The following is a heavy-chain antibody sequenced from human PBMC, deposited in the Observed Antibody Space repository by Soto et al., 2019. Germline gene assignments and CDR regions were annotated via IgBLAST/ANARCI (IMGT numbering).Heavy chain of an antibody. Sequence: PSETLSLTCTGSGGSVSSYYWTWIRQPPGKGLQWIGNIDYSGSTNYNPSLESRVIIEADTSKNQFTLKLTSVSAADTAVYYCAREAGAGYYGLDVWGPGTTVT. J-gene: IGHJ6*02. CDR3: AREAGAGYYGLDV. V-gene: IGHV4-59*02. CDR1: GGSVSSYY. D-gene: IGHD3-10*01. CDR2: IDYSGST.